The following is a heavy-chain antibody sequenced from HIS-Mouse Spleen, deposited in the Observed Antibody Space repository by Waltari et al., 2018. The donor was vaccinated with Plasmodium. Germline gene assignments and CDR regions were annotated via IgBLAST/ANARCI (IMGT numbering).Heavy chain of an antibody. CDR2: IYRGCRT. Sequence: EVQLVESGGGLIQPGGSPRLSCAASGFTVSSNYMSWVRQAPGKGMAWISVIYRGCRTYYADSVTGRFTISGDNAKNTLYLQMNSLRAEDTAVYYCARGMKSSSSAFDIWGQGTMVTVSS. V-gene: IGHV3-53*01. D-gene: IGHD6-6*01. CDR1: GFTVSSNY. J-gene: IGHJ3*02. CDR3: ARGMKSSSSAFDI.